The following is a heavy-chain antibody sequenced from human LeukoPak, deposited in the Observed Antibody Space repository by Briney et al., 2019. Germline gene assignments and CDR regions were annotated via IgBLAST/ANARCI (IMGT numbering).Heavy chain of an antibody. V-gene: IGHV4-59*01. CDR3: ARCGYSSGWYYFDY. J-gene: IGHJ4*02. Sequence: SETLSLTCTVSGGSISSYYWSWVRQPPGKGLEWIGFVYYTGSTNYSPSLKSRVTISVDTSKNQFSLKLRSVTAADTALYYCARCGYSSGWYYFDYWGQGTLVTVSS. CDR1: GGSISSYY. CDR2: VYYTGST. D-gene: IGHD6-19*01.